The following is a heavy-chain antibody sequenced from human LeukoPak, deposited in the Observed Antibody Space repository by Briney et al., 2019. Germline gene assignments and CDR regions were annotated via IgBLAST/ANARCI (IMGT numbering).Heavy chain of an antibody. D-gene: IGHD3-22*01. CDR1: GFTFSSYG. V-gene: IGHV3-23*01. CDR2: ISGSGGST. CDR3: AKDFQYYYDSSGYYYHDYFDY. J-gene: IGHJ4*02. Sequence: GGSLRLSCAASGFTFSSYGMSWVRQAPGKGLEWVSAISGSGGSTYYADSVKGRFTISRDNSKNTLYLQMNSLRAEDTAVYYCAKDFQYYYDSSGYYYHDYFDYWGQGTLVTVSS.